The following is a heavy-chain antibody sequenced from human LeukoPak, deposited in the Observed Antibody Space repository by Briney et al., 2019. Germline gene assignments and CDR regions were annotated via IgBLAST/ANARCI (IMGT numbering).Heavy chain of an antibody. CDR2: LHPTGSST. V-gene: IGHV1-46*01. J-gene: IGHJ5*02. D-gene: IGHD5-18*01. CDR3: ARDDFDTAMVYNFFDP. Sequence: ASVKISCKASGYTFSGHYIHWVRQAPGQGLEWMGVLHPTGSSTNYAQKFQGRVTMTRDTSTSTVYMELRGPTSEDTAVYYCARDDFDTAMVYNFFDPWGPGTLVTVSS. CDR1: GYTFSGHY.